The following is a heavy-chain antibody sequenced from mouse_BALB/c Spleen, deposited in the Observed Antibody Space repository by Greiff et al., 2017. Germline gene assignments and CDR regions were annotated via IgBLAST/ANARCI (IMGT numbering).Heavy chain of an antibody. CDR1: GYTFTSYW. CDR3: TRNPFDY. Sequence: QVQLQQPGAELVRPGASVKLSCKASGYTFTSYWINWVKQRSGQGLEWIGNIYPSDSYTNYNQKLKDKATLTVDKSSSTAYMQLSSPTAEDSAVYYCTRNPFDYWGQGTTLTVSS. J-gene: IGHJ2*01. CDR2: IYPSDSYT. V-gene: IGHV1-69*02.